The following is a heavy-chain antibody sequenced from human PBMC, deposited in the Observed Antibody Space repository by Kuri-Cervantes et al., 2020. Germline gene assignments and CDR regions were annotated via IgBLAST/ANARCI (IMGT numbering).Heavy chain of an antibody. Sequence: ASVKVSCKASGYTFTTYAVHWVRQAPGQGLEWMGWINPNSGGTNYAQKFQGRVTMTRDTSISTAYMELSRLRSDDTAVYYCAREHEGGSSGSPIEWFDPWGQGTLVTVSS. D-gene: IGHD6-19*01. CDR3: AREHEGGSSGSPIEWFDP. J-gene: IGHJ5*02. CDR1: GYTFTTYA. V-gene: IGHV1-2*02. CDR2: INPNSGGT.